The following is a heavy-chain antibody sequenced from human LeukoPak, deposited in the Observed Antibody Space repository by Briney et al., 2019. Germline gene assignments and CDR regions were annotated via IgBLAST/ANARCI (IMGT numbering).Heavy chain of an antibody. CDR3: ARGPYDSSGYYAS. CDR2: IYYSGST. CDR1: SGSISNYY. Sequence: PSETLSLTCTVSSGSISNYYWSWIRQPPGKGLEWIGYIYYSGSTNYNPSLKSRVTISVDTSKNQFSLKLSSVTAADTAVYYCARGPYDSSGYYASWGQGTLVTVSS. D-gene: IGHD3-22*01. J-gene: IGHJ5*02. V-gene: IGHV4-59*12.